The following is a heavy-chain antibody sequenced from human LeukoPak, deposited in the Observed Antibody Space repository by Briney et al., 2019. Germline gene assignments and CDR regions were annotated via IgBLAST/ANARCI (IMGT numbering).Heavy chain of an antibody. Sequence: QPGGSLRLSCAASGFTFSSYAMSWVRQAPGRGLEWVSVIRGSDGSTYYADSVKGRFTISRDNSRNTLYLQMNNLRAEDTAVYYCAKGKKGSAITMIVVVRNAEYFQHWGQGTLVIVSS. CDR1: GFTFSSYA. CDR2: IRGSDGST. J-gene: IGHJ1*01. V-gene: IGHV3-23*01. D-gene: IGHD3-22*01. CDR3: AKGKKGSAITMIVVVRNAEYFQH.